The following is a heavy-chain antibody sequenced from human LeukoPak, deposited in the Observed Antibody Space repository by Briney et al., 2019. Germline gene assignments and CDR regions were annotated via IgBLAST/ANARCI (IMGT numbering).Heavy chain of an antibody. J-gene: IGHJ4*02. D-gene: IGHD3-10*01. Sequence: SETLSLTCTVSGGSISSGGYYWSWIRQHPGKGLEWIGYIYYSGSTYYNPSLKSRVTISVDTSKNQFSLKLSSVTAADTAVYYCARGITMVRGVIGRWGQGTLVTVSS. CDR1: GGSISSGGYY. CDR3: ARGITMVRGVIGR. CDR2: IYYSGST. V-gene: IGHV4-31*03.